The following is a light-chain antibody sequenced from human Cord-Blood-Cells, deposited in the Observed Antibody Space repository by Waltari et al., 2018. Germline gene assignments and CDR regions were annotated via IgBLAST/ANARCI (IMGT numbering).Light chain of an antibody. CDR1: QSISSW. CDR2: KAS. CDR3: QQYNSYVT. V-gene: IGKV1-5*03. J-gene: IGKJ1*01. Sequence: DIQMTQSPSTLSASVGDRVTITCRASQSISSWLAWYQKKPGKAPKLLIYKASSLESGVPSRFSGSGSGTEFTLTISSLQPDDFATYYCQQYNSYVTFGQGTKVEIK.